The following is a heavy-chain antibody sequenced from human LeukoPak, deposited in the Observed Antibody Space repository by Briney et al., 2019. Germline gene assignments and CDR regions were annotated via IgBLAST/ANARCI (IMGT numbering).Heavy chain of an antibody. D-gene: IGHD3-9*01. Sequence: GGSLRLSCSTSGFTFSNHFMHWVRQAPGKGLEYVSSIGANGASTLYADSVKGRFTISRDNSKNALYLQVTSLRLEDSALYYCVKDLTGTWSFDYWGQGTLVTVSS. V-gene: IGHV3-64D*06. CDR2: IGANGAST. J-gene: IGHJ4*02. CDR1: GFTFSNHF. CDR3: VKDLTGTWSFDY.